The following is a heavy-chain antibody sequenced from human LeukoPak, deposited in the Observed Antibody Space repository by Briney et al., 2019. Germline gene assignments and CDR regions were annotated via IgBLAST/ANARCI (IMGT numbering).Heavy chain of an antibody. V-gene: IGHV4-59*01. J-gene: IGHJ4*02. Sequence: SETLSLTCAVYGGSFSAYYWSWIRQPPGKGLEWIGYIYYSGSTNYNPSLKSRVTISVDTSKNQFSLKLSSVTAADTAVYYCAIGGGPYYFDYWGQGTLVTVSS. CDR3: AIGGGPYYFDY. D-gene: IGHD3-16*01. CDR1: GGSFSAYY. CDR2: IYYSGST.